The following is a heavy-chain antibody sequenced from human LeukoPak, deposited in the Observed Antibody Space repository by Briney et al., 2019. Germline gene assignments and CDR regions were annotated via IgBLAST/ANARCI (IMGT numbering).Heavy chain of an antibody. CDR3: ARLKYSSGWLPDY. V-gene: IGHV7-4-1*02. CDR2: INTNTGNP. CDR1: GYTFTSYG. Sequence: GASVKVSCKASGYTFTSYGISWVRQAPGQGLEWMGWINTNTGNPTYAQGFTRRFVFSLDTSVSTAYLQISSLKAEDTAVYYCARLKYSSGWLPDYWGQGTLVTVSS. J-gene: IGHJ4*02. D-gene: IGHD6-19*01.